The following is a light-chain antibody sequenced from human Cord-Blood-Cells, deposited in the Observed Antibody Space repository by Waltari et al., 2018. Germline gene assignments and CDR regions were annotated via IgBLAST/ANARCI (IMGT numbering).Light chain of an antibody. J-gene: IGKJ1*01. CDR3: QQSYSTPWT. CDR2: AAS. Sequence: DIQMTQSPSSPSASVGDRVTITCRASQSISSYLNWYQQKPGKAPKLLIYAASSLQSGVPSRFSGSGSGTDFTLTISSLQPEDFATYYCQQSYSTPWTFGQGTKVESK. V-gene: IGKV1-39*01. CDR1: QSISSY.